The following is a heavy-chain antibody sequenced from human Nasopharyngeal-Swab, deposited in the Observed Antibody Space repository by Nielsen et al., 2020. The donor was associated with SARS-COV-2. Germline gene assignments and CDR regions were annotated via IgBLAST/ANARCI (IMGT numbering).Heavy chain of an antibody. CDR1: GYTFTSYG. J-gene: IGHJ3*02. CDR2: ISAYNGNA. V-gene: IGHV1-18*01. D-gene: IGHD1-26*01. Sequence: ASVKVSCKASGYTFTSYGINWVRQAPGQGLEWMGWISAYNGNANYAQKFQGRVTMTTDTSTSTADMELRSLRSDDTAVYYCARVVEAGYDAFDIWGQGTMVTVSS. CDR3: ARVVEAGYDAFDI.